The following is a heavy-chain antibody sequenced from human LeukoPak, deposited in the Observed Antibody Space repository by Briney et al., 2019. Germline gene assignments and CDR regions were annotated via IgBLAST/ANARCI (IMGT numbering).Heavy chain of an antibody. Sequence: SETLSLTCTVSAGSISSGSYYWRWIRQPAGKGLEWIGRIYTSGSTYYNPSLKSRVTISVDTSKNQFSLKLSSVTAADTAVYYCARLFSYPVVIFDYWGQGTLVTVSS. CDR1: AGSISSGSYY. D-gene: IGHD3-22*01. J-gene: IGHJ4*02. CDR3: ARLFSYPVVIFDY. CDR2: IYTSGST. V-gene: IGHV4-61*02.